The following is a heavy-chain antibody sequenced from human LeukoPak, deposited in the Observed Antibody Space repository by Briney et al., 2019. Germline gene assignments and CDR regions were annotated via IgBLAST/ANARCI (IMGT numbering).Heavy chain of an antibody. CDR1: GFTFRTHG. CDR3: AREYINYVQDY. V-gene: IGHV3-33*01. D-gene: IGHD4-11*01. J-gene: IGHJ4*02. CDR2: IWPDGSYK. Sequence: PGGSLRLSCAASGFTFRTHGMHWVRQAPGKGLEWVAVIWPDGSYKYYADSVKGRFTISRDFSKNTLYLQMNSLRAEDTAVYYCAREYINYVQDYWGQGTLVTVSS.